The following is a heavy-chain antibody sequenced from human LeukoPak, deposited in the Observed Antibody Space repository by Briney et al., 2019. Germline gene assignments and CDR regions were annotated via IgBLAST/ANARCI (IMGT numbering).Heavy chain of an antibody. D-gene: IGHD3-3*01. V-gene: IGHV1-2*06. J-gene: IGHJ6*02. CDR3: ARETTIFGVVIPMDV. CDR2: INPNSGGT. Sequence: ASVKVSCKASGYTFTGYYMHWVRQAPGQGLEWMGRINPNSGGTNYAQKFQGRVTMTRDTSISTAYMELSRLRSDDTAVYYCARETTIFGVVIPMDVWGQGTTVTVSS. CDR1: GYTFTGYY.